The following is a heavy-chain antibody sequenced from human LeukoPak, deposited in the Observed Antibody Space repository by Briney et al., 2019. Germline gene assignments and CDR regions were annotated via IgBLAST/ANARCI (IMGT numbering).Heavy chain of an antibody. D-gene: IGHD3-10*01. CDR3: ARADGSGSFYGMDV. V-gene: IGHV1-2*04. Sequence: GASVKVSCKAPGYTFTGYYMHWVRQAPGQGLEWMGWINPNSGGTNYAQKFQGWVTMTRDTSISTAYMELSRLRSDDTAVYYCARADGSGSFYGMDVWGQGTTVTVSS. J-gene: IGHJ6*02. CDR2: INPNSGGT. CDR1: GYTFTGYY.